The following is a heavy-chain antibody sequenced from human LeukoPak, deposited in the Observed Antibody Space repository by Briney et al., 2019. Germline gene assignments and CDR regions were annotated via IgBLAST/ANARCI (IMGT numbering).Heavy chain of an antibody. CDR1: GYSISSTYY. D-gene: IGHD1-7*01. J-gene: IGHJ4*02. Sequence: SETLSLTCAVSGYSISSTYYWGWIRQPPGKGLEWIGTIYHSGSTYYNPSLKSRVTISVDTSKNQFSLRLSSVTAADTAVYYYARELKVGNTGYYFDYWGQGTLVTVSS. CDR2: IYHSGST. V-gene: IGHV4-38-2*01. CDR3: ARELKVGNTGYYFDY.